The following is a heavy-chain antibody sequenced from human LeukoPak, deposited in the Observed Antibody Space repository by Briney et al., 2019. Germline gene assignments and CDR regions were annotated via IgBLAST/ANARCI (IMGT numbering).Heavy chain of an antibody. CDR3: ARDAPPLWFGESPGWFDP. J-gene: IGHJ5*02. D-gene: IGHD3-10*01. CDR2: ISYDGSNK. CDR1: GFTFSSYA. Sequence: GRSLRLSCAASGFTFSSYAMHWVRQAPGKGLEWVAVISYDGSNKYYADSVKGRFTISRDNSKNTLYLQMNSLRAEDTAVYYCARDAPPLWFGESPGWFDPGGQGPLVPVSS. V-gene: IGHV3-30-3*01.